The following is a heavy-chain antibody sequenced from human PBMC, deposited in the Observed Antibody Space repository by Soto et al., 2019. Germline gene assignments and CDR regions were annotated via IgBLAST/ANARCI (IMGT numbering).Heavy chain of an antibody. CDR2: SRNKAKSYTT. D-gene: IGHD3-3*01. V-gene: IGHV3-72*01. Sequence: EEQLVESGGGLVQPGGSLTLSCVGSGFTFSDHYMEWVRQAPGKGLEWVVRSRNKAKSYTTDYAYSVKGRFTISRDLSKHSLYQQMNNLKIEDTAVYYCSRLEGGWGQGTLVTVSS. CDR3: SRLEGG. J-gene: IGHJ4*02. CDR1: GFTFSDHY.